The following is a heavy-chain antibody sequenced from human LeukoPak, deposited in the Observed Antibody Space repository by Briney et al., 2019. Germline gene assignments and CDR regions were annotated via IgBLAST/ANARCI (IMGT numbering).Heavy chain of an antibody. J-gene: IGHJ4*02. D-gene: IGHD3-10*01. CDR2: IIPIFGTA. CDR1: GGTFSSYA. CDR3: ARAVVVARGLMAYFDY. Sequence: SVKVSCKASGGTFSSYAISWVRQAPGQGLEWMGGIIPIFGTANYAQKFQGRVTITADESTSTAYMELSSLRSEDTAVYYCARAVVVARGLMAYFDYWGQGTLVTVSS. V-gene: IGHV1-69*01.